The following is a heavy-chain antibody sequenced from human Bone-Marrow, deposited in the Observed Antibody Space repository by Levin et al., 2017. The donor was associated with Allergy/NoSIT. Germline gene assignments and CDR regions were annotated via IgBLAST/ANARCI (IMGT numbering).Heavy chain of an antibody. CDR2: INPNSGDT. D-gene: IGHD6-19*01. Sequence: ASVKVSCKASGYTFTDYFIHWVRLAPGQGLEWMGWINPNSGDTDSSQNFQGTVTMTRDTSISTAYMEVTSLTSNDTALYYCARISSAAFNMWGQGTVVTVSS. V-gene: IGHV1-2*02. CDR3: ARISSAAFNM. J-gene: IGHJ3*02. CDR1: GYTFTDYF.